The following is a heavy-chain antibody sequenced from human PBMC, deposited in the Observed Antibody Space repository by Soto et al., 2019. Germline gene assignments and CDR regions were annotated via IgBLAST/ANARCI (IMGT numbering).Heavy chain of an antibody. CDR3: ASFSGATYGDYGGGINY. D-gene: IGHD4-17*01. V-gene: IGHV4-39*01. CDR1: GGSISGSSYY. CDR2: VHYSGST. J-gene: IGHJ4*02. Sequence: LSLTCTVSGGSISGSSYYWGWIRQPPGKGLECIGSVHYSGSTDYNPSLKSRVTISVDTSKNQFSLKLTSVTAADTAVYFCASFSGATYGDYGGGINYWGQGTLVTVSS.